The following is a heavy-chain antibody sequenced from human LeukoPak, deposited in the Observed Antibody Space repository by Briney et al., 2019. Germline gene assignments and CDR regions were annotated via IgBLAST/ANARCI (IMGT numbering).Heavy chain of an antibody. Sequence: ASVKVSCKASGYTFTSYGISWVRQAPGQGLEWMGWVSAYNGNKNYAQKLQGRVTMTTDTSTSTAYMELRSLRSDDTAVYYCARGAPPLYDSSSNWFDPWGQGTLVTVSS. CDR1: GYTFTSYG. J-gene: IGHJ5*02. CDR3: ARGAPPLYDSSSNWFDP. V-gene: IGHV1-18*01. D-gene: IGHD6-6*01. CDR2: VSAYNGNK.